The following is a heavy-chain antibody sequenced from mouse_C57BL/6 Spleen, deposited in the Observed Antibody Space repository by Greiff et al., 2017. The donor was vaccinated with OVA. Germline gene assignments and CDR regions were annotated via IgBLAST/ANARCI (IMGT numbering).Heavy chain of an antibody. CDR3: ARGDYYGLDD. J-gene: IGHJ2*01. CDR2: IHPTSGST. V-gene: IGHV1-64*01. D-gene: IGHD1-1*01. CDR1: GYTFTSYW. Sequence: PGASVKLSCKASGYTFTSYWMHWVKQRPGQGLEWIGMIHPTSGSTNDNEKFKSQATLTVDKSSSTAYRQLSSLISENSAGYDCARGDYYGLDDWGQGTTLTVSS.